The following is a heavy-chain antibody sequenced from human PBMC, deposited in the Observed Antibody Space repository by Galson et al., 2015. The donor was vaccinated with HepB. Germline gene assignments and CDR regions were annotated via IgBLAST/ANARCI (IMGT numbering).Heavy chain of an antibody. J-gene: IGHJ6*02. Sequence: SVKVSCKASGYTFTSYGISWVRQAPGQGLEWMGWISAYNGNTNYAQELQGRVTMTTDTSTSTAYMELRSLRSDDTTVYYCAREGVWNALSPWDAEAVALGYYYYGMDVWGQGTTVTVSS. D-gene: IGHD6-19*01. CDR1: GYTFTSYG. CDR2: ISAYNGNT. V-gene: IGHV1-18*04. CDR3: AREGVWNALSPWDAEAVALGYYYYGMDV.